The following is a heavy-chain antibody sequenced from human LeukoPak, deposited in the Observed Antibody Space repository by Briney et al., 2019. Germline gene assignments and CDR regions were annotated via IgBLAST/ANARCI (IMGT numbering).Heavy chain of an antibody. J-gene: IGHJ4*02. CDR1: GGSITQTNY. CDR3: ARGFAYDSSGPYYFDY. Sequence: SETLSLTCDVSGGSITQTNYWTWVRQPPGKGLEWIGEINHSGSTNYNPSLKSRVTISVDTSKNQFSLKLSSVTAADTAVYYCARGFAYDSSGPYYFDYWSQGTLVTVSS. V-gene: IGHV4-4*02. D-gene: IGHD3-22*01. CDR2: INHSGST.